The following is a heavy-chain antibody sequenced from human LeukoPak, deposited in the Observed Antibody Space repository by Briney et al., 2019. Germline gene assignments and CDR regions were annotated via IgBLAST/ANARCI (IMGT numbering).Heavy chain of an antibody. D-gene: IGHD6-13*01. Sequence: PSETLSLTCTVSGDSITSYYWSWIRQSPGKGLEWIGYISYSGSTNYNPSLKSRVTISVDTSKNQFSLKLSSVTAADTAVYYCARGVYIAAAQYGYWGQGTLVTVSS. CDR3: ARGVYIAAAQYGY. CDR1: GDSITSYY. V-gene: IGHV4-59*01. J-gene: IGHJ4*02. CDR2: ISYSGST.